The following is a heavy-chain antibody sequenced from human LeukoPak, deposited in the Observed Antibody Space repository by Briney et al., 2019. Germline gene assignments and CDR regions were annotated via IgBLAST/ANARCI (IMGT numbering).Heavy chain of an antibody. CDR2: MKQDGSEI. Sequence: GGSLRLSCAASGFTFSNYWMSWVRQAPGKGLEWVANMKQDGSEIYYADSVKGRFTIARDNAKNSLYLQMNNLGAEDTAVYYCAKREGYSIFDYWGQGTLVTVSS. J-gene: IGHJ4*02. D-gene: IGHD5-24*01. CDR3: AKREGYSIFDY. V-gene: IGHV3-7*03. CDR1: GFTFSNYW.